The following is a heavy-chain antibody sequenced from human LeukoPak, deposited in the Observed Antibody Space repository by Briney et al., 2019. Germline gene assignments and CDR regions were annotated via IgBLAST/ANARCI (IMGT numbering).Heavy chain of an antibody. Sequence: SETLSLTCTVSGGSISSSSYYWGWIRQPPGKGLEWIGSIYYSGSTYYNPSLKSRVTISVDTSKNQFSLKLSSVTAADTAVYYCARLSGSHFDYWGQGTLVTVSS. J-gene: IGHJ4*02. CDR2: IYYSGST. D-gene: IGHD1-26*01. CDR3: ARLSGSHFDY. CDR1: GGSISSSSYY. V-gene: IGHV4-39*01.